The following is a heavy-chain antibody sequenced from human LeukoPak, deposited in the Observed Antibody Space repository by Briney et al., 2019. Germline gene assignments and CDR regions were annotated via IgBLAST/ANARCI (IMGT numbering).Heavy chain of an antibody. Sequence: PGGSLRLSCAASGFTFSSYAMHWVRQAPGKGLEWVAVISYDGSNKYYADSVKGRFTISRDNSKNTLYLQMNSLRAEDTAVYYCARSKAEGKLDYWGQGTLVTVSS. D-gene: IGHD6-19*01. CDR2: ISYDGSNK. V-gene: IGHV3-30-3*01. CDR3: ARSKAEGKLDY. J-gene: IGHJ4*02. CDR1: GFTFSSYA.